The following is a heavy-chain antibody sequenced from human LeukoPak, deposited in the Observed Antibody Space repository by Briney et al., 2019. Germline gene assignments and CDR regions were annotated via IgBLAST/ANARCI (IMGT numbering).Heavy chain of an antibody. J-gene: IGHJ3*02. V-gene: IGHV4-39*07. D-gene: IGHD3-10*01. CDR1: GGSISSSSYY. CDR3: ASGSGSPAAFDI. Sequence: SETLSLTCTVSGGSISSSSYYWGWIRQPPGKGLEWIGSIYYSGSTYYNPSLKSRVTISVDTSKNQFSLKLSSVTAADTAVYYCASGSGSPAAFDIWGQGTMVTVSS. CDR2: IYYSGST.